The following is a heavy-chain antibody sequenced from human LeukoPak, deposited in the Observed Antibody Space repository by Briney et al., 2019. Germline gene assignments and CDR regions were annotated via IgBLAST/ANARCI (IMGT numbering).Heavy chain of an antibody. J-gene: IGHJ4*02. V-gene: IGHV4-59*01. CDR2: IYYSGST. CDR3: ARAIRGSYGYHYFDY. D-gene: IGHD5-18*01. Sequence: SQTLSLTCTVSGGSISSYYWSWIRQPPGKGLEWIGYIYYSGSTNYNPSLKSRVTISVDTSKNQFSLKLSSVTAADTAVYYCARAIRGSYGYHYFDYWGQGTLVTVSS. CDR1: GGSISSYY.